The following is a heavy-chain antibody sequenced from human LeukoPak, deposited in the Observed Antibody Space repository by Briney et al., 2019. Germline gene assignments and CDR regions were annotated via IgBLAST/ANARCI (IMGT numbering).Heavy chain of an antibody. D-gene: IGHD3-10*01. CDR3: AGSSHLGFVELFGALDY. CDR1: GFTVSSNY. V-gene: IGHV3-53*01. J-gene: IGHJ4*02. Sequence: PGGSLRLSCAASGFTVSSNYMTWVRQAPGKGLEWVSLIYSGGKTYYADSVKGRFTISRDNSKNTLYLQVNSLKAEDTAVYYCAGSSHLGFVELFGALDYWGQGTLVTVSS. CDR2: IYSGGKT.